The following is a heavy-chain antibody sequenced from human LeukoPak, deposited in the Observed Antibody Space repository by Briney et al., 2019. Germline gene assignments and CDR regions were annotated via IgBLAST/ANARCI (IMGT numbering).Heavy chain of an antibody. Sequence: GGSLRLSCAASGFTFSSYGMHWVRQAPGKGLEWVAVISYDGSNKYYADSVKGRFTISRDNSKNTLYLQMNGLRAEDTAVYYCAKRDSSGWYWGPDYWGQGTLVTVSS. CDR1: GFTFSSYG. CDR3: AKRDSSGWYWGPDY. J-gene: IGHJ4*02. D-gene: IGHD6-19*01. V-gene: IGHV3-30*18. CDR2: ISYDGSNK.